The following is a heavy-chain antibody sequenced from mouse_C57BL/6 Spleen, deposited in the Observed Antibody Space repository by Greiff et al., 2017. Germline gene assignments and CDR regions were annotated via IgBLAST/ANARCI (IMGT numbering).Heavy chain of an antibody. J-gene: IGHJ4*01. CDR2: IYPGGGYT. Sequence: QVQLQQSGAELVRPGTSVKMSCKASGYTFTNYWIGWAKQRPGHGLEWIGDIYPGGGYTNYNEKFKGKATLTADKSSSTAYMQFSSLTSEDSAIYYCARSELGRGENAMDYGGQGTSVTVSA. D-gene: IGHD4-1*01. CDR3: ARSELGRGENAMDY. V-gene: IGHV1-63*01. CDR1: GYTFTNYW.